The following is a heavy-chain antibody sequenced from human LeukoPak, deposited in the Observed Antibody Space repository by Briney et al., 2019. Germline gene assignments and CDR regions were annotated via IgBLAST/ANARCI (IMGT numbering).Heavy chain of an antibody. J-gene: IGHJ4*02. CDR3: AKDRGDQTQISNHPLDY. V-gene: IGHV3-30*02. Sequence: GGSLRLSCAASGFTFSSYGMHWVRQAPGKGLEWVAVIWYGGSNKYYADSVKGRFTISRDNSKNTLYLQMNSLRAEDTAVYYCAKDRGDQTQISNHPLDYWGQGTLVTVSS. CDR1: GFTFSSYG. CDR2: IWYGGSNK. D-gene: IGHD4-17*01.